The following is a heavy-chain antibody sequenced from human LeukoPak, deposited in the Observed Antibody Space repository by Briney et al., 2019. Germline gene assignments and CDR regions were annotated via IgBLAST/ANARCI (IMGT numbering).Heavy chain of an antibody. Sequence: TFDDYGMSWVRQAPGKGLEWIGYIYYSGSTYYNPSLKSRVTISVDTSKNQFSLKLSSVTAADTAVYYCASTRLTPVGATTAYAFDIWGQGTMVTVSS. V-gene: IGHV4-30-4*08. CDR1: TFDDYG. CDR3: ASTRLTPVGATTAYAFDI. D-gene: IGHD1-26*01. CDR2: IYYSGST. J-gene: IGHJ3*02.